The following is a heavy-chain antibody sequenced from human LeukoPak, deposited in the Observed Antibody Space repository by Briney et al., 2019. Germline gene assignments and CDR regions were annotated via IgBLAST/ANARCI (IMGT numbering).Heavy chain of an antibody. V-gene: IGHV4-59*05. CDR1: GFTFSSYW. CDR3: ARLPYCSGTSCYRLDAFDI. Sequence: PGGSLRLSCAASGFTFSSYWMSWVRQAPGKGLEWIGSIYYSGSTYYTPSLGSRLTISVDTSKNQFSLKLTSVTAADTAVYYCARLPYCSGTSCYRLDAFDIWGQGTMVTVSS. CDR2: IYYSGST. D-gene: IGHD2-2*02. J-gene: IGHJ3*02.